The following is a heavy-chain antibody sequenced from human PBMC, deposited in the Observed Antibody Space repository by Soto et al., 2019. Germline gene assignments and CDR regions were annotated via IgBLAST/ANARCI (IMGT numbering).Heavy chain of an antibody. Sequence: SETLSLTCAVYGGSFSGYYWNWIRQPPGKGLEWIGEINHSGSTNYNPSLKSRVTISVDTSKNQFSLKLSSVTAADTAVYYCARGYGRTFDYWGQGTLGTVSS. CDR2: INHSGST. J-gene: IGHJ4*02. D-gene: IGHD3-10*01. CDR1: GGSFSGYY. V-gene: IGHV4-34*01. CDR3: ARGYGRTFDY.